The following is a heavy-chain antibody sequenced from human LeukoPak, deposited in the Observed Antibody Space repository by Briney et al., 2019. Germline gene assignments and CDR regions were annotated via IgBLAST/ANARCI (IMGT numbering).Heavy chain of an antibody. CDR3: TRRGGSSSSDWFDP. CDR1: GGSFSGYY. CDR2: INHSGST. J-gene: IGHJ5*02. Sequence: PSESLSLTCAVYGGSFSGYYWSWIRQPPGKGLEWIGEINHSGSTSYNPSLKSRVTISGDTSKNQFSLKLSSVTAADTAVYYCTRRGGSSSSDWFDPWGQGTLVIVSS. V-gene: IGHV4-34*01. D-gene: IGHD6-6*01.